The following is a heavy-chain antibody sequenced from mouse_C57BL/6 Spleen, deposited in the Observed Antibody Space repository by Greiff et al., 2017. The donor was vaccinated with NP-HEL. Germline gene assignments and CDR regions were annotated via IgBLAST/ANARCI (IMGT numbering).Heavy chain of an antibody. CDR3: ARSGDEDYWYFDV. D-gene: IGHD3-2*02. J-gene: IGHJ1*03. Sequence: QVQLQQSGPELVKPGASVKISCKASGYAFSSSWMNWVKQRPGKGLEWIGRIYPGDGDTNYNGKFKGKATLTADKSSSTAYMQLSSLTSEDSAVYCCARSGDEDYWYFDVWGTGTTVTVSS. CDR1: GYAFSSSW. V-gene: IGHV1-82*01. CDR2: IYPGDGDT.